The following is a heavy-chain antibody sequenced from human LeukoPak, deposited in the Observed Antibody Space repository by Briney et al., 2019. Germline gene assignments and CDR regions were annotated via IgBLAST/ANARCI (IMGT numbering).Heavy chain of an antibody. Sequence: PGGSLRLSCAASGXTFAPYWMTWVRQAPGKGLEYVATMNRDGSEKYYVDSVKGRFTISRDNSKNSLYLQMDSLRAEDTAVYYCARGIEEWLYLYYWGQGALVTVAS. J-gene: IGHJ4*02. CDR2: MNRDGSEK. CDR1: GXTFAPYW. V-gene: IGHV3-7*04. CDR3: ARGIEEWLYLYY. D-gene: IGHD3-3*01.